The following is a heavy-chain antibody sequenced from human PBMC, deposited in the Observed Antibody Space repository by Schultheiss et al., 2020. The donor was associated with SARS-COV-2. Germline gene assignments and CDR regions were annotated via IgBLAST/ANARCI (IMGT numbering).Heavy chain of an antibody. J-gene: IGHJ3*02. CDR3: ARDMTTVTIDAFDI. CDR1: GYTLTELS. D-gene: IGHD4-17*01. V-gene: IGHV1-69*13. Sequence: SVKVSCKVSGYTLTELSMHWVRQAPGKGLEWMGGIIPIFGTANYAQKFQGRVTITADESTSTAYMELSSLRSEDTAVYYCARDMTTVTIDAFDIWGQGTMVTVSS. CDR2: IIPIFGTA.